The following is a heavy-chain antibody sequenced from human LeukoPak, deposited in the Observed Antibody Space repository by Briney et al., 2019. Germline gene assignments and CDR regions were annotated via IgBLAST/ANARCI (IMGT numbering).Heavy chain of an antibody. CDR3: ARDLSYDFWSGYRGTEYYYYYMDV. D-gene: IGHD3-3*01. CDR2: FSHSGTT. Sequence: SETLSLTCAVSGYPITSFHYWGWIRQPPGKGLEWIGSFSHSGTTYYNPSLKSRVTILVDTSKNQFSLKLSSVTAADTAACYCARDLSYDFWSGYRGTEYYYYYMDVWGKGTTVTVSS. CDR1: GYPITSFHY. J-gene: IGHJ6*03. V-gene: IGHV4-38-2*02.